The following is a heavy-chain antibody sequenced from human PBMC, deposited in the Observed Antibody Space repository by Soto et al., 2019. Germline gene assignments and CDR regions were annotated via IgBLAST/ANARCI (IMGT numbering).Heavy chain of an antibody. J-gene: IGHJ5*02. CDR3: ARVLEVAGGFDP. V-gene: IGHV4-59*01. Sequence: ETLSLTCSVSAGSISNYHWSWIRQPPGKGLEWIGYIFYTGKTNYNPSLKSRVTISLDTSKNQFSLRLDSVTAADTAVYYCARVLEVAGGFDPWGQGTLVTVSS. CDR1: AGSISNYH. CDR2: IFYTGKT. D-gene: IGHD2-15*01.